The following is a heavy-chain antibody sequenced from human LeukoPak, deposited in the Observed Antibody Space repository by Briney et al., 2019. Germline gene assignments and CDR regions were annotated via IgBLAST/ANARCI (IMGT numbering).Heavy chain of an antibody. CDR2: IGSDNKP. CDR3: AKGHSSSSGKFDY. CDR1: GFTFSAYA. V-gene: IGHV3-23*05. D-gene: IGHD6-6*01. Sequence: GGSLRLSCEASGFTFSAYAMTWVRQAPGKGLEWVSSIGSDNKPHYSESVKGRFTISRDNSKDTLYLQMNSLRAEDTAVYYCAKGHSSSSGKFDYWGQGTLVTVSS. J-gene: IGHJ4*02.